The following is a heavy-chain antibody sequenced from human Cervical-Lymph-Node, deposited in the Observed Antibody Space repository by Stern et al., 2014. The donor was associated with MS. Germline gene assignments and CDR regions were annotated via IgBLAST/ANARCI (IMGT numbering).Heavy chain of an antibody. CDR1: GGTFNTNV. D-gene: IGHD6-6*01. CDR2: IIPIFGTA. V-gene: IGHV1-69*01. Sequence: VQLVESGAEVKKPGSSVKVSCKASGGTFNTNVISWVRQAPGQGLEWMGGIIPIFGTALYAQKFQGRVTITANASTRAVYIELSSLRSEDTAVYYWARAAYSTSSYNYWGQGTLVIVSS. J-gene: IGHJ4*02. CDR3: ARAAYSTSSYNY.